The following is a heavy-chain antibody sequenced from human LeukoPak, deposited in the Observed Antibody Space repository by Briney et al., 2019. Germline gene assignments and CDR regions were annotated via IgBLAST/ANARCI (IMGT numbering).Heavy chain of an antibody. CDR2: INHSGST. CDR3: ARVLLLWFGEFRP. Sequence: SETLSLTYAVYGGSFSGYYWSWIRQPPGKGLEWIGEINHSGSTNYNPSLKSRVTISVDTSKNQFSLKLSSVTAADTAVYYCARVLLLWFGEFRPWGQGTLVTVSS. D-gene: IGHD3-10*01. CDR1: GGSFSGYY. J-gene: IGHJ5*02. V-gene: IGHV4-34*01.